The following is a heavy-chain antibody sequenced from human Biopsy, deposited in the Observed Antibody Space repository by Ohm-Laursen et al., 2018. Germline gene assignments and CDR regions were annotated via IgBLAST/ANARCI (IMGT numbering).Heavy chain of an antibody. V-gene: IGHV4-34*01. Sequence: VTLSLTCAVYGDSSSGYFWNWIRQPPGKGLEWIGEINQSGSTKYNPSLKRRATLSADSSNSQSSLRLTSVTAADTAIYYCARGSGYFKLDVWGQGTTVTVSS. J-gene: IGHJ6*02. CDR1: GDSSSGYF. CDR2: INQSGST. CDR3: ARGSGYFKLDV. D-gene: IGHD5-12*01.